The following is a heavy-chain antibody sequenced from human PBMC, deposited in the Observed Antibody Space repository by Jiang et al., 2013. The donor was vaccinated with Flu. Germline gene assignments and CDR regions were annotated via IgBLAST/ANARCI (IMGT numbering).Heavy chain of an antibody. CDR3: ARLYDFWSGYYRIYDYYYMDV. D-gene: IGHD3-3*01. Sequence: PGLVKPSETLSLTCTVSGGSISSSSYYWGWIRQPPGKGLEWIGSIYYSGSTYYNPSLKSRVTISVDTSKNQFSLKLSSVTAADTAVYYCARLYDFWSGYYRIYDYYYMDVWGKGTTVTVSS. J-gene: IGHJ6*03. V-gene: IGHV4-39*01. CDR2: IYYSGST. CDR1: GGSISSSSYY.